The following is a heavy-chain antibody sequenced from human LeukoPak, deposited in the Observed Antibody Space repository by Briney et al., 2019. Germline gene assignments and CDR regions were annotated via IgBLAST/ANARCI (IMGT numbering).Heavy chain of an antibody. CDR2: ICYSGST. J-gene: IGHJ4*02. V-gene: IGHV4-59*01. Sequence: PSETLSLTCTVSGGSISSYYWSWIRQPPGKGLEWIGYICYSGSTNYNPSLKSRVTISVDTSKNQFSLKLSSVTAEDTAVYYCARDGWASMGRYFSGLAYWGPGVLSPSPQ. D-gene: IGHD3-10*01. CDR1: GGSISSYY. CDR3: ARDGWASMGRYFSGLAY.